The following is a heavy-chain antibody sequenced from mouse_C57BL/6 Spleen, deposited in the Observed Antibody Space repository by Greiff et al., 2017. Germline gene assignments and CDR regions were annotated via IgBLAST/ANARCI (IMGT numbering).Heavy chain of an antibody. J-gene: IGHJ3*01. CDR2: INPNNGGT. CDR3: ARSATVDQTFAY. D-gene: IGHD1-1*01. CDR1: GYTFTDYN. Sequence: SGPELVKPGASVKMSCKASGYTFTDYNMHWVKQSHGKSLEWIGYINPNNGGTSYNQKFKGKATLTVNKSSSTAYMELRSLTSEDSAVYYCARSATVDQTFAYWGQGTLVTVSA. V-gene: IGHV1-22*01.